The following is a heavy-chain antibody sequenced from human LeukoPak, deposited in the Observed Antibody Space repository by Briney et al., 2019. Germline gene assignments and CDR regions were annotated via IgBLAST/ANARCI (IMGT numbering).Heavy chain of an antibody. CDR2: IYTSGST. J-gene: IGHJ4*02. D-gene: IGHD3-10*01. Sequence: SETLSLTCTVSGGSISGYYWSWIRQPAGKGLEWIGRIYTSGSTNYNPSLKSRVTISVDTSKNQFSLKLSSVTAADTAVYYCASTTYYYGSGSYRPLDYWGQGTLVTVSS. CDR1: GGSISGYY. V-gene: IGHV4-4*07. CDR3: ASTTYYYGSGSYRPLDY.